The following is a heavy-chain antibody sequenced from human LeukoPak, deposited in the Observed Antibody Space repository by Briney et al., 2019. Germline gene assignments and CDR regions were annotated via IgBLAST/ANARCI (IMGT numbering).Heavy chain of an antibody. CDR3: ARAFSGSYSCDAFDI. CDR1: GFTFSSYS. D-gene: IGHD1-26*01. V-gene: IGHV3-21*01. J-gene: IGHJ3*02. CDR2: ISSSSSYI. Sequence: GGSPRLSCAASGFTFSSYSMNWVRQAPGKGLEWVSSISSSSSYIYYADSVKGRFTISRDDAKNSLYLQMNSLRAEDTAVYYCARAFSGSYSCDAFDIWGQGTMVTVSS.